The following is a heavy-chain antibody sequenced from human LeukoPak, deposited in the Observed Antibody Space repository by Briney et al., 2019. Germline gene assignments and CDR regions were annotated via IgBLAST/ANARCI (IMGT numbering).Heavy chain of an antibody. V-gene: IGHV4-61*01. CDR2: IYYSGST. J-gene: IGHJ4*02. Sequence: SETLSLTCTVSGYSIRSDYYWGWIRQPPGKGLEWIGYIYYSGSTNYNPSLKSRVTISVDTSKNQFSLKLSSVTAADTAVYYCARAAYGDPSHFDYWGQGTLVTVSS. CDR1: GYSIRSDYY. CDR3: ARAAYGDPSHFDY. D-gene: IGHD4-17*01.